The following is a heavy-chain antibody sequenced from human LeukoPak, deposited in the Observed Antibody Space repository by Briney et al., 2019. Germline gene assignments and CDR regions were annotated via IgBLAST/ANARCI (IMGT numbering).Heavy chain of an antibody. Sequence: SETLSLTCTVSGGSISSSSDYWGWIRQAPGKGLEWIGSFFVRGSTHYNPSLRSRATLFVDTSKNQFSLKLTSMTAADAATYFCARQFATAAADTRGYFDYWGQGTVVAVSS. J-gene: IGHJ4*02. CDR1: GGSISSSSDY. CDR2: FFVRGST. V-gene: IGHV4-39*01. D-gene: IGHD6-25*01. CDR3: ARQFATAAADTRGYFDY.